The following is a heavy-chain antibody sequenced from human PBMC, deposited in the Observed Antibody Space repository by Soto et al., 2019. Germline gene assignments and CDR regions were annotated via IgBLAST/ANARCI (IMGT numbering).Heavy chain of an antibody. CDR2: ISASGGGT. J-gene: IGHJ6*04. CDR3: VRVPGEARPGGVYNHYAMDV. V-gene: IGHV3-23*01. D-gene: IGHD3-16*01. Sequence: PGGSLRLSCAASGFTFSSHAMSCVRQAPGKGLEWVSTISASGGGTYYADSVKGRFTISRDNSKNTLYLQMNSLRAEDTAVYYCVRVPGEARPGGVYNHYAMDVWGEGTTVTVSS. CDR1: GFTFSSHA.